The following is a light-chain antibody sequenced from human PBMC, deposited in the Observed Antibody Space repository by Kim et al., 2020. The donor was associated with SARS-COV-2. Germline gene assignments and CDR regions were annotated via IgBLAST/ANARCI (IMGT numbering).Light chain of an antibody. Sequence: SYELTQPPSVSVSPGQTASITCSGDKLGDKYASWYQQKPGQSPVVVIYQDSQRPSGIPERFSGSNSGNTATLTISGTQAMDEADYYCQAWDSSTEIFGGGTKVTVL. CDR1: KLGDKY. V-gene: IGLV3-1*01. CDR3: QAWDSSTEI. J-gene: IGLJ2*01. CDR2: QDS.